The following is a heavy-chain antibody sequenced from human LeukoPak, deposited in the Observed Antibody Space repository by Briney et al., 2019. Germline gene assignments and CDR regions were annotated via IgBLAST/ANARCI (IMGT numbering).Heavy chain of an antibody. CDR3: ARLPEYCSSTSCYRA. Sequence: SVKVSCKASGGTFSSYAISWVRQAPGQGLEWMGGIIPIFGTANYAQKFQGRVTITADESTSTAYMELSSLRSEDTAVYYCARLPEYCSSTSCYRAWGQGTLATVSS. V-gene: IGHV1-69*13. CDR1: GGTFSSYA. J-gene: IGHJ5*02. CDR2: IIPIFGTA. D-gene: IGHD2-2*02.